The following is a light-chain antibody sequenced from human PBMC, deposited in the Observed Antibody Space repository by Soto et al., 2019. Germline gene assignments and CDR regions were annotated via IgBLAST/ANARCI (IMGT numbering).Light chain of an antibody. Sequence: QSVLTQPASVSGSPGQSITISCTGTSSDLGGYNYVSWYQHHPGKAPKLMIYEVTSRPSGVSNRFSGSKSGNTASLTISGLQAEDEADYYCVSYATSTTLYVFGSGTKVTVL. CDR3: VSYATSTTLYV. CDR1: SSDLGGYNY. J-gene: IGLJ1*01. V-gene: IGLV2-14*01. CDR2: EVT.